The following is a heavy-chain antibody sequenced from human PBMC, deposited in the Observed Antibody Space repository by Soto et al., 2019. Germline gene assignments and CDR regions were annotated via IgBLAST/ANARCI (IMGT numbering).Heavy chain of an antibody. D-gene: IGHD3-3*01. J-gene: IGHJ6*02. CDR2: INAGNGNT. CDR3: ARDKFIDFLSGYFSHYHNCMHV. Sequence: ASVKVSCKASGYTFTSYAMHWVRQAPGQRLEWMGWINAGNGNTKYSQKFQGRVTITRDTSASTAYMELSSLRSEDTAVYYCARDKFIDFLSGYFSHYHNCMHVSGQAPTLTV. V-gene: IGHV1-3*01. CDR1: GYTFTSYA.